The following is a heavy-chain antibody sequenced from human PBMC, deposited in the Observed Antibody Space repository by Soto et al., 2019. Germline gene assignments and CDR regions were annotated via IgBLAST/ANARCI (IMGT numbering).Heavy chain of an antibody. J-gene: IGHJ6*02. V-gene: IGHV6-1*01. D-gene: IGHD1-26*01. CDR2: TYYRSKWYN. CDR1: GDSVSSNSAA. CDR3: ARDESQDSGSVPRLGDYYGMDV. Sequence: SQTLSLTCALSGDSVSSNSAAWNWIRQSPSRGLEWLGRTYYRSKWYNDYAVSVKSRITINPDTSKNQFSLQPNSVTPEDTAVYYCARDESQDSGSVPRLGDYYGMDVWGQGTTVTVSS.